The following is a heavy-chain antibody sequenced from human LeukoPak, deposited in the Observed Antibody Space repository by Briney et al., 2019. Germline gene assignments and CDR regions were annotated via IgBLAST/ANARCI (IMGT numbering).Heavy chain of an antibody. CDR1: GFTFSSYH. J-gene: IGHJ4*02. V-gene: IGHV3-33*01. Sequence: GGPQILPCAASGFTFSSYHMHWVRQAPGKGLEWVAVIWYDGSNKYYAASVKGRFTISRDNSKDTLYLQMNRLRAEDTAVYYCARDAGYCSGGNCYPGQFDYWGQGGVVSVSS. CDR2: IWYDGSNK. CDR3: ARDAGYCSGGNCYPGQFDY. D-gene: IGHD2-15*01.